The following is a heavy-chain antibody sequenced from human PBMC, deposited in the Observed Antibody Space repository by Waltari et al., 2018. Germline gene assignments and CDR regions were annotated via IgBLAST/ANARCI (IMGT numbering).Heavy chain of an antibody. D-gene: IGHD2-15*01. V-gene: IGHV3-33*01. Sequence: QVQLVESGGGVVQPGRSLRLSCAASGLPLRRFGMHWVRQAPGKGLEWVEVIWHDGSNEYYVDSVKGRFTISRDNSKNTLYLQMNSLRAEDSAVYYCASQSTTLFDYWGQGTLVTVSS. CDR2: IWHDGSNE. J-gene: IGHJ4*02. CDR3: ASQSTTLFDY. CDR1: GLPLRRFG.